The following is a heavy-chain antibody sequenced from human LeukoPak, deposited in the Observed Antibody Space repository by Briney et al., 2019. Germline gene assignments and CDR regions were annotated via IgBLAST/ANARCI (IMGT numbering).Heavy chain of an antibody. Sequence: GGSLRLSCAASGFTVSSKYMSWVRQAPGKGLEWVSTFYSGASTFYADSVKGRFTISRDNAKNTLSLQVNSLRAEDTAVYYCATGNYYDSRGYYTFGYWGQGTLVTVSP. V-gene: IGHV3-66*01. CDR1: GFTVSSKY. D-gene: IGHD3-22*01. J-gene: IGHJ4*02. CDR2: FYSGAST. CDR3: ATGNYYDSRGYYTFGY.